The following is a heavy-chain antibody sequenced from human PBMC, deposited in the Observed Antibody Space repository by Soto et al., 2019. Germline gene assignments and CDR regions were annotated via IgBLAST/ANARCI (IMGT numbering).Heavy chain of an antibody. CDR2: VYNSGST. Sequence: SETLSLPCTVSGDSFNTFYWTLLRQPPGKGLDWIGYVYNSGSTNYNPSLKSRVTISEDTSKSQFSLKVNSMTAADTAVYYCARYRREAVAGYTLDNWGQGILVTV. D-gene: IGHD6-13*01. CDR3: ARYRREAVAGYTLDN. J-gene: IGHJ4*02. CDR1: GDSFNTFY. V-gene: IGHV4-59*01.